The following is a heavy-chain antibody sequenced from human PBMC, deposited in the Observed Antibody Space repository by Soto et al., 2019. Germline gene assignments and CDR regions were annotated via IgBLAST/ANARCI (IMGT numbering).Heavy chain of an antibody. CDR3: ARRTSSGWSDY. Sequence: GGSLRLSCAASGFTFSDHYMDWVRQAPGKGLEWVGRTRNKANSYTTEYAASVKGRFTISRDDSKNSLYLQMNSLKTEDTAVYYCARRTSSGWSDYWGQGTLVTVS. J-gene: IGHJ4*02. CDR1: GFTFSDHY. D-gene: IGHD6-19*01. CDR2: TRNKANSYTT. V-gene: IGHV3-72*01.